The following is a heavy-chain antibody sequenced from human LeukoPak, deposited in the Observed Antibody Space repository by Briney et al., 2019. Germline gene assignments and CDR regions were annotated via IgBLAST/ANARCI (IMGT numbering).Heavy chain of an antibody. CDR2: INPNSGGT. Sequence: ASVKVSCKATGYTFTSYGISWVRQDPGQGLEWMGWINPNSGGTNYAQKFQGRVTMTRDTSISTAYMELSRLRSDDTAVYYCALRGSGSFGAFDIWGQGTMFTVSS. J-gene: IGHJ3*02. D-gene: IGHD1-26*01. CDR3: ALRGSGSFGAFDI. CDR1: GYTFTSYG. V-gene: IGHV1-2*02.